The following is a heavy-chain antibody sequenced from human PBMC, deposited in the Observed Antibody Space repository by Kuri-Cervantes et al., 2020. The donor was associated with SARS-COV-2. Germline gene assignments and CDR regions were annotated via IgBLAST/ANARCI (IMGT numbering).Heavy chain of an antibody. J-gene: IGHJ4*02. D-gene: IGHD3-3*02. CDR2: IKSKTDGGTT. CDR1: GFTFSNAW. V-gene: IGHV3-15*01. Sequence: GESLKISCAASGFTFSNAWMSWVRQAPGKGLEWVGRIKSKTDGGTTDYAAPVKGRFTISRDDSKNTLYLQINSLKSEDTAVYYCTREGFVSITLNGGFDYWGQGTLVTVSS. CDR3: TREGFVSITLNGGFDY.